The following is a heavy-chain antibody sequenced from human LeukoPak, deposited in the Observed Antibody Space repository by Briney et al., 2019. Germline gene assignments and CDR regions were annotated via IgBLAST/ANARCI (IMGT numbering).Heavy chain of an antibody. CDR2: IYTSGCT. CDR3: ARVIANDLVVPAAIAFDI. V-gene: IGHV4-61*02. J-gene: IGHJ3*02. Sequence: SQTLSLTCTVSGGSISSGSYYWRWIRQPAGKGLEWIGRIYTSGCTNYNPSLKSRVTISVDTSKNQFSLKLSSVTAADTAVYYCARVIANDLVVPAAIAFDIWGQGTMVTVSS. CDR1: GGSISSGSYY. D-gene: IGHD2-2*01.